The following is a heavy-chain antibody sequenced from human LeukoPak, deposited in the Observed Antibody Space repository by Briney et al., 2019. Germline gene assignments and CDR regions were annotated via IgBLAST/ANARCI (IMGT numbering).Heavy chain of an antibody. CDR3: ARDPGYCNGGSCYSAYFDF. CDR2: SIPIFGTA. D-gene: IGHD2-15*01. J-gene: IGHJ4*02. CDR1: GGTFSNYA. Sequence: SVKVSCKASGGTFSNYAISWVRQAPGQGLEWMGNSIPIFGTAIYAQKFQGRVTITTDASTSTAFMELSSLRSEDTAVYYCARDPGYCNGGSCYSAYFDFWAQGTPVTVSS. V-gene: IGHV1-69*05.